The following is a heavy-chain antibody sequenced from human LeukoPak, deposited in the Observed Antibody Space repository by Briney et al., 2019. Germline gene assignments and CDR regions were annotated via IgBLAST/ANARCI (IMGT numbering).Heavy chain of an antibody. J-gene: IGHJ6*02. CDR1: GFTFSSYS. D-gene: IGHD6-13*01. V-gene: IGHV3-21*04. Sequence: GGSLRLSCAASGFTFSSYSMNWVRQAPGKGLEWVSSISSSSSYIYYADSVKGRFTISRDNAKNSLYLQMNSLRAEDTAVYYCARDWVTNSSSSWYLWLEYYYYGMDVWGQGTTVTVSS. CDR3: ARDWVTNSSSSWYLWLEYYYYGMDV. CDR2: ISSSSSYI.